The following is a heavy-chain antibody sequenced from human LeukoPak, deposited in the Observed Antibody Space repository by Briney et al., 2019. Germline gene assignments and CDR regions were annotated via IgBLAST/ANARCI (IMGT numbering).Heavy chain of an antibody. Sequence: SETLSLTCTVSGGCISSYYWSWIRQPPGKGLEWIGYIYYSGSTNYNPSLKSRVTISVDTSKNQFSLKLSSVTAADTAVYYCARLKWGSSFFDYWGQGTLVTVSS. J-gene: IGHJ4*02. V-gene: IGHV4-59*08. CDR1: GGCISSYY. CDR2: IYYSGST. CDR3: ARLKWGSSFFDY. D-gene: IGHD2-15*01.